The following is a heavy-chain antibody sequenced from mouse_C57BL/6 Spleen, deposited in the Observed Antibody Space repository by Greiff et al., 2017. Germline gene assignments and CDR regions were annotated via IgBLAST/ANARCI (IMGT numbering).Heavy chain of an antibody. V-gene: IGHV1-26*01. Sequence: EVQLQQSGPELVKPGASVKISCKASGYTFTDYYMNWVKQSHGKSLEWIGDINPNNGGTSYNQKFKGKATLTVDKSSSTAYMELRSLTSEDSAVYYCARGVRMGIRGAMDYWGQGTSVTVSS. J-gene: IGHJ4*01. CDR1: GYTFTDYY. CDR3: ARGVRMGIRGAMDY. CDR2: INPNNGGT. D-gene: IGHD5-1*01.